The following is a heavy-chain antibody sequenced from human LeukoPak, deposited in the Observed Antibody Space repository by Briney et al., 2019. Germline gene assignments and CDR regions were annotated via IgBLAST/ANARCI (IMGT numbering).Heavy chain of an antibody. J-gene: IGHJ4*02. CDR3: ARDWYYGSGSYSGDY. D-gene: IGHD3-10*01. CDR2: INAANGNT. V-gene: IGHV1-3*01. CDR1: GYTFISSG. Sequence: ASVKVSCKASGYTFISSGMYWVRQAPGQRLEWMGWINAANGNTKYSQRFQGRVTITRDTSASTAYMGLSSLRSEDTAVYYCARDWYYGSGSYSGDYWGQGTLVTVSS.